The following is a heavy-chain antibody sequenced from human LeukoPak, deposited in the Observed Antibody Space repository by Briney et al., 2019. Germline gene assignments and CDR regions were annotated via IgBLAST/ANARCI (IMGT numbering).Heavy chain of an antibody. D-gene: IGHD2-2*01. Sequence: GGSLRLSCVAPGFSFSSHGMSWVRQAPGKWLEWVSGIIGGAGGTYYADSVKGRFTISRDNSKNTLYLQMNSLRAEDTAVYYCAHGSMYQLDYWGQGTLVTVSS. CDR2: IIGGAGGT. V-gene: IGHV3-23*01. CDR1: GFSFSSHG. CDR3: AHGSMYQLDY. J-gene: IGHJ4*02.